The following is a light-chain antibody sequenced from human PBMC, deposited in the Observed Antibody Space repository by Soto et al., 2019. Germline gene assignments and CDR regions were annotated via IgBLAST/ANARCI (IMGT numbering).Light chain of an antibody. Sequence: QSALTQPASVSGSPGESITISCTGTSNDIGRYQYVSWYQQHPGKAPKLIIYDVSNRPSGVSNRFSGSKSGNTASLTISGLQIEDETDYYCSSYTTTSSYVFGTGTMVTVL. J-gene: IGLJ1*01. V-gene: IGLV2-14*03. CDR3: SSYTTTSSYV. CDR1: SNDIGRYQY. CDR2: DVS.